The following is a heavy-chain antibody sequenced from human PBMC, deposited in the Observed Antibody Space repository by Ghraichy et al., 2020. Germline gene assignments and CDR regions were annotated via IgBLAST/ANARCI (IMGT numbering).Heavy chain of an antibody. CDR3: ARGGTHTRFDP. CDR2: IYYSGST. V-gene: IGHV4-59*01. J-gene: IGHJ5*02. Sequence: ESLNISCTVSGGSISSYYWSWIRQPPGKGLEWIGYIYYSGSTNYNPSLKSRVTISVDTSKNQFSLKLSSVTAADTAVYYCARGGTHTRFDPWGQGTLVTVSS. CDR1: GGSISSYY. D-gene: IGHD1/OR15-1a*01.